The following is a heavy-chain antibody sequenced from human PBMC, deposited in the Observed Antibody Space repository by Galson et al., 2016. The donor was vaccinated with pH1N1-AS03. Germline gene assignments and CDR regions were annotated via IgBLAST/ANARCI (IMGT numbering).Heavy chain of an antibody. J-gene: IGHJ4*02. CDR2: IHWDDDK. D-gene: IGHD5-12*01. V-gene: IGHV2-5*02. Sequence: PALVKPTQTLTLTCTFSGFSLSTSGEGVGWIRQPPGKALEWLTLIHWDDDKRYSPSLRTRLTITKDTPKNQVVLTMTNMDPVDTATYFCVHRRRTITVASVFDYWGQGALVIVSS. CDR1: GFSLSTSGEG. CDR3: VHRRRTITVASVFDY.